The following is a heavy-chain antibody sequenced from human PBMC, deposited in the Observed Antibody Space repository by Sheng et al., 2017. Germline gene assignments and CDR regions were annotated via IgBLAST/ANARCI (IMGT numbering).Heavy chain of an antibody. D-gene: IGHD5-18*01. CDR1: GFIFNNAW. CDR3: GISTQVWF. V-gene: IGHV3-15*01. J-gene: IGHJ4*02. Sequence: EVQLVESGGGLVKPGQSLRLSCVASGFIFNNAWMSWVRQAPGKGLEWVGRIKSKSDGGTTDYAGPVKGRFTISRDDSKNTLYLQMDSLKTEDTAVYYCGISTQVWFWGQGTLVTVSS. CDR2: IKSKSDGGTT.